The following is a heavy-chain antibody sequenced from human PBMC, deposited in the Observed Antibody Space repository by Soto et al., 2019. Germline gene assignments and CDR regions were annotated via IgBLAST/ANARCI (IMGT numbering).Heavy chain of an antibody. D-gene: IGHD3-22*01. CDR3: ARVSSEDYYDSSGYYFTDGYFDY. V-gene: IGHV4-34*01. Sequence: SETLSLTCAVYGGSFSGYYWSWIRQPPGKGLERIGEINHSGSTNYNPSLKSRVTISVDTSKNQFSLKLSSVTAADTAVYYCARVSSEDYYDSSGYYFTDGYFDYWGQGTLVTVSS. CDR1: GGSFSGYY. CDR2: INHSGST. J-gene: IGHJ4*02.